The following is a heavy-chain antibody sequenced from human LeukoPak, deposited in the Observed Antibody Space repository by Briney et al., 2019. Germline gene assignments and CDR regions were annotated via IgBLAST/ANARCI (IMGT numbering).Heavy chain of an antibody. CDR2: IYSGGST. Sequence: GGSLRLSCAASGFTVSSNYMSWVRQAPGKGLEWVSVIYSGGSTYYADSVKGRFTISRHNSKNTLYLQMNSLRAEDTAVYYCARDHSSGWSGWFDPWGQGTLVTVSS. CDR3: ARDHSSGWSGWFDP. CDR1: GFTVSSNY. V-gene: IGHV3-53*04. J-gene: IGHJ5*02. D-gene: IGHD6-19*01.